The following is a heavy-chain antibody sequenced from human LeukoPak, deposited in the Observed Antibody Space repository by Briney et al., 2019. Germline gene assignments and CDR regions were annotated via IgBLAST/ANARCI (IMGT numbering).Heavy chain of an antibody. CDR2: ISYDGSNK. J-gene: IGHJ4*02. CDR1: GFTFSSYG. D-gene: IGHD6-19*01. V-gene: IGHV3-30*18. Sequence: GGSLRLSCAASGFTFSSYGMHWVRQAPGKGLEWVAVISYDGSNKYCADSVKGRFTISRDNSKNTLYLQMNSLRAEDTAVYYCAKEGQQWKVRRAFDYWGQGTLVTVSS. CDR3: AKEGQQWKVRRAFDY.